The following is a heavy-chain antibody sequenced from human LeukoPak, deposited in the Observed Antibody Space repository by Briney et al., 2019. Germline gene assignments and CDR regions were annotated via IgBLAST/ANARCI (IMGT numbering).Heavy chain of an antibody. CDR3: AGGWGSGYSGGDAFDI. V-gene: IGHV5-51*01. D-gene: IGHD3-22*01. J-gene: IGHJ3*02. Sequence: GESLKISCQGSGYSFTSYWIGWVRQMPGKGLEWMGIIYPGDSDTRYSPSFQGQVTISADKSISTAYLQWSSLKASDIAMYYCAGGWGSGYSGGDAFDIWGQGTMVTVSS. CDR1: GYSFTSYW. CDR2: IYPGDSDT.